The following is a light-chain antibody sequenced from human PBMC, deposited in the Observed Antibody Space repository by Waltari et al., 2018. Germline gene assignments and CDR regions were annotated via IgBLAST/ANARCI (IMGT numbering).Light chain of an antibody. CDR2: DTS. V-gene: IGKV3-20*01. CDR3: QHYVNLPVT. Sequence: DIVLTQSPRALSLSPGARATLSCRASQSVGRSLAWYQQKPGQAPRLLIYDTSSRATGTPGRFSGSGSGTDFSLAISSLEPEDFAVYFCQHYVNLPVTFGQGTKVEI. CDR1: QSVGRS. J-gene: IGKJ1*01.